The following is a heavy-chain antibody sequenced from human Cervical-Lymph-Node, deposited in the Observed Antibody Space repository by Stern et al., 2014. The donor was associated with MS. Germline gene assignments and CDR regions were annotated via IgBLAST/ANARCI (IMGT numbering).Heavy chain of an antibody. D-gene: IGHD6-19*01. CDR2: ISTSGISK. J-gene: IGHJ4*02. CDR3: TRAPGITASGSHFDY. Sequence: VQLVQSGGGLVKPGGSLRLSCAASGFTVSSYSMNWVRQAPGKGLEWVSSISTSGISKYYADSVKGRFTISRANAKNSLYLQMSSLRAEDTAVYYCTRAPGITASGSHFDYWGQGILVTVSS. CDR1: GFTVSSYS. V-gene: IGHV3-21*01.